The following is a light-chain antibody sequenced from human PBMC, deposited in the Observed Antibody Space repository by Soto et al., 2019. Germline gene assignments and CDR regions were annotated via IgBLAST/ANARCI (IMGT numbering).Light chain of an antibody. CDR3: SSYTGSSTYVV. CDR2: DVN. J-gene: IGLJ2*01. CDR1: SSDVGGYNY. V-gene: IGLV2-14*01. Sequence: QSVLTQPASVSGSPGQSITISCTGTSSDVGGYNYVSWYQQHPGKAPKLLIYDVNNRPSGVSNRFSGSKSGNTASLNISGLQAEDEAASNCSSYTGSSTYVVFGGGTKLTVL.